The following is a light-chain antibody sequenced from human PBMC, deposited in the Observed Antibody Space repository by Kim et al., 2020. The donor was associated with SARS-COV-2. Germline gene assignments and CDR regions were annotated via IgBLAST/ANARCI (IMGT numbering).Light chain of an antibody. Sequence: SSGERATLSCRASQLVSSSYLSWYQHKPGQAPRLLMQGSSNWATGVPDRFSGSGSGTDFTLTISRLEPEDFAVYYCQQYGSSPRTFGQGTKVDIK. CDR3: QQYGSSPRT. CDR2: GSS. V-gene: IGKV3-20*01. J-gene: IGKJ1*01. CDR1: QLVSSSY.